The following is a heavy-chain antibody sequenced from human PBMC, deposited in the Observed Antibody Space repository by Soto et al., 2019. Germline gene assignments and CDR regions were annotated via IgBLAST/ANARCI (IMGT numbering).Heavy chain of an antibody. Sequence: GGSLRLSCAASGFTFSSYGMHWVRQAPGKGLEWVAVISYDGSNKYYADSVKGRFTISSDNSKNTLYLQMNSLRAEDTAVYYCAKESTAAGFDYWGQGTLVTVSS. V-gene: IGHV3-30*18. CDR2: ISYDGSNK. J-gene: IGHJ4*02. D-gene: IGHD6-13*01. CDR1: GFTFSSYG. CDR3: AKESTAAGFDY.